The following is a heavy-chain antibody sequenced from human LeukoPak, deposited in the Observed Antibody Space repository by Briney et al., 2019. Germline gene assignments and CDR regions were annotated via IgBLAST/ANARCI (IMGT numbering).Heavy chain of an antibody. V-gene: IGHV1-2*02. D-gene: IGHD3-3*01. Sequence: GASVKVSCKASGYTFTGYYIHWVRQAPGQGLEWMGWINPNSGGTNCAQNFQGRVTMTRDTSISTAYMELSRLRSDDTAVYSCARSQSGHSLYYYYMDVWGKGTTVTVSS. J-gene: IGHJ6*03. CDR3: ARSQSGHSLYYYYMDV. CDR1: GYTFTGYY. CDR2: INPNSGGT.